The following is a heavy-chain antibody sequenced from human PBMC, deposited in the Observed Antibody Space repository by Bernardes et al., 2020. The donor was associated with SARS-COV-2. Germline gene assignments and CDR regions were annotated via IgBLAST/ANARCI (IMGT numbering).Heavy chain of an antibody. CDR3: ARKTGHDYGMDV. D-gene: IGHD3-10*01. Sequence: GGCQSLFQAAPGLTPSSYCMHCAPQAPGKGLVWVSRINSDSSNTIYADSVKGRFTISRDSSKNTIYLQMHSLRDEDTDVYFCARKTGHDYGMDVWVQGTTVTVSS. V-gene: IGHV3-74*01. CDR2: INSDSSNT. CDR1: GLTPSSYC. J-gene: IGHJ6*02.